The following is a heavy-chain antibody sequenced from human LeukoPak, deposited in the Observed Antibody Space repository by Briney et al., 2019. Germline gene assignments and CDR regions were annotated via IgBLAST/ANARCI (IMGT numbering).Heavy chain of an antibody. CDR2: INPNSGGT. J-gene: IGHJ5*02. CDR1: GYTFTGYY. V-gene: IGHV1-2*02. CDR3: ARVTAIWFGESPNNWFDP. Sequence: ASVKVSCKASGYTFTGYYMHWVRQAPGRGLEWMGWINPNSGGTNYAQKFQGRVTMTRDTSISTAYMELSRLRSDDTAVYYCARVTAIWFGESPNNWFDPWGQGTLVTVSS. D-gene: IGHD3-10*01.